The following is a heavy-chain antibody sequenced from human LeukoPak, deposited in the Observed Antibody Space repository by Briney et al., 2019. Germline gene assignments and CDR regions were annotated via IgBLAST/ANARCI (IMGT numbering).Heavy chain of an antibody. CDR2: IKDDGSEE. Sequence: GGSLRLSCAASGFNFNNYWMSWLRQAPGKGLEWVANIKDDGSEEYYVDSVKGRFTISRDNAKNTVYLEMNSLSVEDTATYYCIRDFRSADLWGQGTLVTVTS. J-gene: IGHJ5*02. CDR1: GFNFNNYW. CDR3: IRDFRSADL. V-gene: IGHV3-7*01.